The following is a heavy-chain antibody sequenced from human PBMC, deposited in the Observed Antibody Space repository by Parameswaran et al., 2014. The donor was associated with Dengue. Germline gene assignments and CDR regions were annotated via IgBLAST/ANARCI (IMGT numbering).Heavy chain of an antibody. V-gene: IGHV3-21*01. CDR2: ISSSSSYI. Sequence: WIRQPPGRGWSGSSSISSSSSYIYYADSVKGRFTISRDNAKNSLYLQMNSLRAEDTAVYYCARDNQRVVVTATPCDYWGQGTLVTVSS. D-gene: IGHD2-21*02. J-gene: IGHJ4*02. CDR3: ARDNQRVVVTATPCDY.